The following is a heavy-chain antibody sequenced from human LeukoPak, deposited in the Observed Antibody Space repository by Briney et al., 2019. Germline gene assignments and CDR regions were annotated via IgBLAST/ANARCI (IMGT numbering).Heavy chain of an antibody. J-gene: IGHJ4*02. Sequence: GGSLRLSCAASGFTFGAYTMNWVRQAPGKGLEWVSCIFSRSESIFYADSVKGRFTISRDNAKNSLYLQMDSLRAEDTAVYYCARDFLHSSTSRPFGYWGQGTLVTVSS. CDR3: ARDFLHSSTSRPFGY. V-gene: IGHV3-21*01. D-gene: IGHD2-2*01. CDR1: GFTFGAYT. CDR2: IFSRSESI.